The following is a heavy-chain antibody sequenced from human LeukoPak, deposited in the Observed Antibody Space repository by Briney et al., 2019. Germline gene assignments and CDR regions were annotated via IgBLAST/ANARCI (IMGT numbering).Heavy chain of an antibody. V-gene: IGHV3-11*04. Sequence: GGSLRLSCAASGFTFSDYYMSWIRQAPGKGLEWVSYISSSGSTIYYADSVKGRFTTSRDNAKNSLYLQMNSLRAEDTAVYYCARSGVRFLEWLSPYYYYYMDVWGKGTTVTVSS. CDR3: ARSGVRFLEWLSPYYYYYMDV. CDR1: GFTFSDYY. CDR2: ISSSGSTI. J-gene: IGHJ6*03. D-gene: IGHD3-3*01.